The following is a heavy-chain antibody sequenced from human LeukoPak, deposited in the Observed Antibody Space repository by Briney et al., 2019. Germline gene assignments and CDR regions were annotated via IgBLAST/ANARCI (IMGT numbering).Heavy chain of an antibody. D-gene: IGHD6-19*01. CDR1: GGSINSNSW. V-gene: IGHV4-4*02. J-gene: IGHJ5*02. CDR3: ARESGVSGWSSWWFDP. Sequence: SETLSLTCAVSGGSINSNSWWSWVRQPPGKGLEWIGEIYHSGSTNYNPSLKSRVTISVDKSKNQLFLKLSSVTAADTAVYYCARESGVSGWSSWWFDPWGQGTLVTVSS. CDR2: IYHSGST.